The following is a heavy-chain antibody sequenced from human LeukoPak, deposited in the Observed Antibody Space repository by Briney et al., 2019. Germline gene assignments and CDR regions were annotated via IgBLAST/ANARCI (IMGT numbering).Heavy chain of an antibody. Sequence: PGGSLRLSCAASGFTFSSYGMHWVRQAPGKGLEWVAVISYDGSNKYYADSVKGRFTTSRDNSKNTLYLQMNSLRAEDTAVYYCAKFAGATDPLFDYWGQGTLVTVSS. J-gene: IGHJ4*02. CDR3: AKFAGATDPLFDY. CDR1: GFTFSSYG. V-gene: IGHV3-30*18. D-gene: IGHD1-26*01. CDR2: ISYDGSNK.